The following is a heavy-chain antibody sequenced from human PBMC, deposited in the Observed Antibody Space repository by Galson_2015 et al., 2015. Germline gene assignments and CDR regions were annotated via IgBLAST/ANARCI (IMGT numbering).Heavy chain of an antibody. Sequence: LRLSCAASGFTFRSYWMNWVRQPPGKGLEWIGYIYYSGSTYYNPSLKSRVTMSVDTSKNQFSLKLSSVTAADTAVYYCVGIFGVVRTDYWGQGTLVTVSS. V-gene: IGHV4-30-4*01. D-gene: IGHD3-3*01. J-gene: IGHJ4*02. CDR2: IYYSGST. CDR1: GFTFRSYW. CDR3: VGIFGVVRTDY.